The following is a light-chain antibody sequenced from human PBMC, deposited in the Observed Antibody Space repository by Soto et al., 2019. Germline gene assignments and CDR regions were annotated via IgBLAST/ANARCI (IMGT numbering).Light chain of an antibody. J-gene: IGKJ1*01. V-gene: IGKV3-11*01. CDR1: QSIGTS. Sequence: ENVLAQSPATVSLSLGDRATLSCRAGQSIGTSLAWYQQRPGQSPRLLIYQASNRPTGVPARFIGSGSGTDFSLTISSLEPEDFAVYYCQHHSDYFSWSFGQGTKVDIK. CDR2: QAS. CDR3: QHHSDYFSWS.